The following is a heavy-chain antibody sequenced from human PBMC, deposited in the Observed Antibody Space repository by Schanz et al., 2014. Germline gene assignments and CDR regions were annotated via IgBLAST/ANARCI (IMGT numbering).Heavy chain of an antibody. CDR1: GYTFPSYG. V-gene: IGHV7-4-1*02. J-gene: IGHJ4*02. CDR2: IHTVTGNP. D-gene: IGHD6-13*01. CDR3: ATEGPRSSWPPHFGY. Sequence: QVQLVQSGREVKKPGASVKVSCKASGYTFPSYGISWVRQAPGQGLEWMGWIHTVTGNPTYAQDFTGRFVFSLDTSVSTAYLQINSLLAEDTAIYYCATEGPRSSWPPHFGYWGQGTLVTVSP.